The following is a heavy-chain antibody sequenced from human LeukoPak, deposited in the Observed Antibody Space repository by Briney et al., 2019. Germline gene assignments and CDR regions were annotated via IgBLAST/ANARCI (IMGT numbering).Heavy chain of an antibody. CDR1: GGSISRSSCY. D-gene: IGHD2-15*01. J-gene: IGHJ6*03. CDR3: AREHCSGGSCYSIYYYYYMDV. V-gene: IGHV4-39*07. Sequence: PSETLSLTYTVSGGSISRSSCYWGWIRQPPGKGLEWIGSIYYSGSTYYNPSLKSRVTISGDTSKNQFSLKLSSVTAVDTAVYYCAREHCSGGSCYSIYYYYYMDVWGKGTTVTVSS. CDR2: IYYSGST.